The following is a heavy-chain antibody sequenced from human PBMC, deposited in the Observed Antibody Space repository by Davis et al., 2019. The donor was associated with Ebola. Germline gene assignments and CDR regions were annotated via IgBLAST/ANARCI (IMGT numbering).Heavy chain of an antibody. CDR1: GGSISSSSYY. Sequence: PSETLSLTCTVSGGSISSSSYYWGWIRQPPGKGLEWIGSIYYSGSTYYNPSLKSRVTISVDTSKNQFSLKLSSVTAADTAVYYCARARQDGYNPEGLQGYYFDYWGQGTLVTVSS. V-gene: IGHV4-39*01. CDR3: ARARQDGYNPEGLQGYYFDY. D-gene: IGHD5-24*01. CDR2: IYYSGST. J-gene: IGHJ4*02.